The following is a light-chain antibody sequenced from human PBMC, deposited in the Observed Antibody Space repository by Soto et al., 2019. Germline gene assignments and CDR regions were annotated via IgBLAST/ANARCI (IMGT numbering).Light chain of an antibody. CDR3: SSYTSISTYV. CDR1: SSDVGGYNC. J-gene: IGLJ1*01. V-gene: IGLV2-14*01. CDR2: DVT. Sequence: QSALTQPASVSGSPGQLITISCTGTSSDVGGYNCVSWYQQHPDKAPKLMIYDVTNRPSGVSNRFSGSKSGNTASLTISGLQAENEADYYCSSYTSISTYVFGTGTKLTVL.